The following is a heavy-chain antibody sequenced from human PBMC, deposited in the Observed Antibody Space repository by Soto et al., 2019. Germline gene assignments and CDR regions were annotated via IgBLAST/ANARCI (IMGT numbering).Heavy chain of an antibody. V-gene: IGHV1-18*01. J-gene: IGHJ5*02. CDR1: GYTFTNYG. Sequence: ASVKVSCKASGYTFTNYGISWVRQAPGQGLEWMGWINVYNGNTKYAQKVQGRVTMTTDTSTSTDNMKQRSLRSDDTAVYYFARGVGSGSYYNQYNWFDPWGQGTLVTVSS. D-gene: IGHD3-10*01. CDR3: ARGVGSGSYYNQYNWFDP. CDR2: INVYNGNT.